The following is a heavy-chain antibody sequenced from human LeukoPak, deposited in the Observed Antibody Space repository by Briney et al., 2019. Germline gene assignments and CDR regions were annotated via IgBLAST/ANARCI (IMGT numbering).Heavy chain of an antibody. CDR2: IRSKAYGGTT. V-gene: IGHV3-49*04. CDR1: GFTFGDYA. J-gene: IGHJ4*02. D-gene: IGHD1-1*01. Sequence: GGSLRLSCTAPGFTFGDYAMSWVRQAPGKGLEWVAFIRSKAYGGTTEYAASVKGRFTISRDDSKSIAYLQMNSLKTEDTAVYYCTRAPTGGDYWGQGTLVTVSS. CDR3: TRAPTGGDY.